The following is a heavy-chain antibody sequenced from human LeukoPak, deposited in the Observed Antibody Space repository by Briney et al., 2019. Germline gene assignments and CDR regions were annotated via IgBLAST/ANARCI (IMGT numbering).Heavy chain of an antibody. CDR3: ARGKGNYFDY. CDR2: IYYSGST. J-gene: IGHJ4*02. V-gene: IGHV4-31*03. Sequence: KASETLSLTPTLSGGSTSSVVYYCRSIRQHPGNCLGWLGYIYYSGSTYYKTSLRSRVTISVDTSKNQFSLKLSSVTAADTAVYYCARGKGNYFDYWGQGTLVTVSS. CDR1: GGSTSSVVYY.